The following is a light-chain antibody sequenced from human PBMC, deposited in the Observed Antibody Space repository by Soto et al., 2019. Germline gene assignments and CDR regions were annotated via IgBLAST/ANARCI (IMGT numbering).Light chain of an antibody. CDR1: GSNIGSNT. V-gene: IGLV1-44*01. CDR3: AAWDDSLNGWV. CDR2: SNN. J-gene: IGLJ3*02. Sequence: QAVVTQPPSASGTPGQRVTISCSGSGSNIGSNTVNWYQQLPGTAPKLLIYSNNHRPSGVPDRFSGSKSGTSASLAISGLQSEDEADYYCAAWDDSLNGWVFGGGTQLTVL.